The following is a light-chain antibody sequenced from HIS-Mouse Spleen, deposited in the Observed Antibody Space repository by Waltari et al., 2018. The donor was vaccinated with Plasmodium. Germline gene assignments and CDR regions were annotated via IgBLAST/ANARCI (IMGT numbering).Light chain of an antibody. Sequence: DIQMPHSPSSLSASVGARVTITCRASQSISNYLNWNQQKPGKAPKFLIYAASTLQSGVPSRFSGSGSGTDFTLTISSLQPEDFATYYCQQSYSTWTFGQGTKVEIK. CDR3: QQSYSTWT. CDR1: QSISNY. J-gene: IGKJ1*01. V-gene: IGKV1-39*01. CDR2: AAS.